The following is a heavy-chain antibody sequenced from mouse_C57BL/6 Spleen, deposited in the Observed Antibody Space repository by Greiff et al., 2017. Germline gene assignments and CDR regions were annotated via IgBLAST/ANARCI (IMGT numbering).Heavy chain of an antibody. V-gene: IGHV5-4*01. CDR3: ARDGGGKDY. CDR1: GFTFSSYA. D-gene: IGHD1-1*02. Sequence: EVKLMESGGGLVKPGGSLKLSCAASGFTFSSYAMSWVRQTPEKRLEWVATISDGGSYTYYTDNVKGRFTISRDNAKNNLYLQMSHLKSEDTAMYYCARDGGGKDYWGQGTTLTVSS. CDR2: ISDGGSYT. J-gene: IGHJ2*01.